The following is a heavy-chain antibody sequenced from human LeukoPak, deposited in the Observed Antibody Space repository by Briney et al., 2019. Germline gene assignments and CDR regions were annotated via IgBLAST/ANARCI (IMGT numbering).Heavy chain of an antibody. D-gene: IGHD3-16*01. Sequence: ASVKVSCKASVYTFTSYDINWVRQATGQVLEWMGWMNPKSGNTGYAQKFQGRGTMTRNTSISTAYMELSSLRSEDTAVYYCTRGITHKRRGHDYWGQGTLVTVSS. J-gene: IGHJ4*02. CDR3: TRGITHKRRGHDY. V-gene: IGHV1-8*01. CDR1: VYTFTSYD. CDR2: MNPKSGNT.